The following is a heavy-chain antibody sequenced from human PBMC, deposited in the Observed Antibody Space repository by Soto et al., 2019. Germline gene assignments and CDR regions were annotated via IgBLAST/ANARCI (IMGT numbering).Heavy chain of an antibody. J-gene: IGHJ3*02. Sequence: PGGSLRLSWAASAITSPNPWMRWGRQAPGRGEGWVGRIKSKSVGGTTAYAAPVTGRFTTSRDAPKNTLSQQINSLKTENTAVYYCTTEYYDSSAEVAFEIWGRGTMVTVSS. D-gene: IGHD3-22*01. CDR2: IKSKSVGGTT. V-gene: IGHV3-15*01. CDR3: TTEYYDSSAEVAFEI. CDR1: AITSPNPW.